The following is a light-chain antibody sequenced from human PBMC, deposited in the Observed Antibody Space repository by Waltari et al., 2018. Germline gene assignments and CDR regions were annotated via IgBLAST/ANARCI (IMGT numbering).Light chain of an antibody. J-gene: IGKJ2*01. Sequence: ELVLTQSPGTLSLSPGERATLSCKASQSVSSSYLAWYQQKPAQAPRLLIYGAASRATGIPDRISGSGSGTDFTLTISRREPEDFAVYYCQQYGSSPPYTFGQGTKLEIK. CDR1: QSVSSSY. CDR2: GAA. CDR3: QQYGSSPPYT. V-gene: IGKV3-20*01.